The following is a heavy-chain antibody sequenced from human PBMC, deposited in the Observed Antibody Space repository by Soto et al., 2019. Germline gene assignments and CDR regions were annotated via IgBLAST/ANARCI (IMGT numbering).Heavy chain of an antibody. Sequence: GGSLRLSCAASGFTFSSYDLSWVRQAPGKGLEWVSAISSSGATTVYADSAKGRFTISRDNSRNTLYLQMNSLRAEDTAVYYCAYHYITILEYWGQGTLVTVSS. D-gene: IGHD3-3*01. V-gene: IGHV3-23*01. CDR3: AYHYITILEY. CDR1: GFTFSSYD. J-gene: IGHJ4*02. CDR2: ISSSGATT.